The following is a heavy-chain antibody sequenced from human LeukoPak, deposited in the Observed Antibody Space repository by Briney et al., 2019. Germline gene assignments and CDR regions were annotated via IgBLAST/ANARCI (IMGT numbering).Heavy chain of an antibody. CDR1: GFTFIGYG. J-gene: IGHJ4*02. Sequence: GGSLRLSCAASGFTFIGYGMHWVRQAPGKGLEWVAFIQYDGNDKYYADSVKGRFTISRDNSKNTLYLQMNGLRAEDTAVYYCAKGMPATPLDYWGQGTLVTVSS. V-gene: IGHV3-30*02. D-gene: IGHD2-15*01. CDR2: IQYDGNDK. CDR3: AKGMPATPLDY.